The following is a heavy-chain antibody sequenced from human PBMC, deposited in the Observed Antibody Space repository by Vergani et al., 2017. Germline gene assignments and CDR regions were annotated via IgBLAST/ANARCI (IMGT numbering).Heavy chain of an antibody. CDR1: GGSVSSYY. D-gene: IGHD2/OR15-2a*01. CDR3: ARGFRQNRMKSLKNWFDP. CDR2: INHSGST. V-gene: IGHV4-59*02. Sequence: QVQLQESGPGLVKPSETLSLTCSVSGGSVSSYYWSWIRQPPGKGLEWIGEINHSGSTNYNPSLKSRVTISVDTSKNQFSLKLSSVTAADTAVYYCARGFRQNRMKSLKNWFDPWGQGTLVTVSS. J-gene: IGHJ5*02.